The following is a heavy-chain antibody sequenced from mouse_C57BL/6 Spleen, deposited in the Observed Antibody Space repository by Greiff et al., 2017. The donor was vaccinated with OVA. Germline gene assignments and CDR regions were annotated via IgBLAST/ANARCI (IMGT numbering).Heavy chain of an antibody. CDR2: IDPSDSYT. J-gene: IGHJ1*03. D-gene: IGHD2-3*01. Sequence: QVQLKQPGAELVMPGASVKLSCKASGYTFTSYWMHWVKQRPGQGLEWIGEIDPSDSYTNYNQKFKGKSTLTVDKSSSTAYMRLSSLTSEDSAVYYCARGGYYDWYFDVWGTGTTVTVSS. V-gene: IGHV1-69*01. CDR1: GYTFTSYW. CDR3: ARGGYYDWYFDV.